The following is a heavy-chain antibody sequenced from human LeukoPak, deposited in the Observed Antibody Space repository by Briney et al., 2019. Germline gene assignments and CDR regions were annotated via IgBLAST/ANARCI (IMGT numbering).Heavy chain of an antibody. CDR1: GVSIRSGSYY. CDR3: ARVSERERLAIEGFDP. J-gene: IGHJ5*02. V-gene: IGHV4-61*02. D-gene: IGHD1-26*01. Sequence: SETLSLTCNVSGVSIRSGSYYWSWIRQPAGKGLEWIGRIYTSGTTNYNPSLKSRVTISVGTSKSQFSLKLSSVTAADTAVYYCARVSERERLAIEGFDPWGQGTLVTVSS. CDR2: IYTSGTT.